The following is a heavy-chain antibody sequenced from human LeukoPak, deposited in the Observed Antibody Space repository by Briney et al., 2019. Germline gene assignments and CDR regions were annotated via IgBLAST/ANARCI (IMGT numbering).Heavy chain of an antibody. CDR1: GGSISSYY. J-gene: IGHJ4*02. V-gene: IGHV4-59*01. Sequence: PSETLSLTCTVSGGSISSYYWSWIRQPPGKGLEWIGYIYYSGSTNYNPSLKSRVTISVDTSKNQFSLKTSSVTAADTAVYYCARRTGYYDGFDYWGQGTLVTVSS. D-gene: IGHD3/OR15-3a*01. CDR3: ARRTGYYDGFDY. CDR2: IYYSGST.